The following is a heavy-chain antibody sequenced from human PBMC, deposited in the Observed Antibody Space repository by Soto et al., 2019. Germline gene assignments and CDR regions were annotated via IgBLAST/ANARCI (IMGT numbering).Heavy chain of an antibody. J-gene: IGHJ1*01. Sequence: QVQLVESGGGLVKPGGSLRLSCAASGFTFSDFYMSWVRQAPGKGLECISYISRSDNTAYYADSVKGRFTISRDNANNSLYLQMNSLRAEDTAVYYCARGHEYFHPWGQGTLVTVSA. CDR2: ISRSDNTA. CDR3: ARGHEYFHP. CDR1: GFTFSDFY. V-gene: IGHV3-11*01.